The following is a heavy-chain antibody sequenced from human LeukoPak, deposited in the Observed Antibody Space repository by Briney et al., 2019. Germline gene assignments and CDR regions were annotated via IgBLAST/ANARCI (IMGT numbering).Heavy chain of an antibody. CDR1: GVTFSSYS. CDR2: ISSSSSTI. D-gene: IGHD3-3*01. Sequence: GGSLRLSCAASGVTFSSYSMNWVRQAPGKGLEWVSYISSSSSTIYYADSVKGRFTISRDNAKNALYLQMNSLRAEDTAVYDCARTRITIFGVVIGDYYMDVWGKGTTVTVSS. V-gene: IGHV3-48*01. J-gene: IGHJ6*03. CDR3: ARTRITIFGVVIGDYYMDV.